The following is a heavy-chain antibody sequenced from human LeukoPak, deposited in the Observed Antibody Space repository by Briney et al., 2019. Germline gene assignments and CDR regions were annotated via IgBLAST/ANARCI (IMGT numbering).Heavy chain of an antibody. V-gene: IGHV1-24*01. CDR1: GYTLTELS. CDR2: FDPEDGET. CDR3: ATGLGWLQFQGAFDI. D-gene: IGHD5-24*01. Sequence: ASVKVSCKVSGYTLTELSMHWGRHAPGKGGEWRGGFDPEDGETIYAQKFQGRVTMTEDTSTATAYMELSSVRSEDTAVYYCATGLGWLQFQGAFDIWGQGTMVTVSS. J-gene: IGHJ3*02.